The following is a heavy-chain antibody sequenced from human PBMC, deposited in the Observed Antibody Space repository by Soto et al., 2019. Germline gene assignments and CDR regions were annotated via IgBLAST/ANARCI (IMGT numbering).Heavy chain of an antibody. V-gene: IGHV4-39*01. CDR2: IHYTGRT. CDR1: GGSXSGAYYY. Sequence: SETLSLTCSVSGGSXSGAYYYWGWIRQSPGKGLEYIGSIHYTGRTYYNPSLQGRVTVSVDTSKSQFSLRLVSVTAADTAVYYCARHGWGTYYPIAYWGQGTLVTVSS. CDR3: ARHGWGTYYPIAY. J-gene: IGHJ4*02. D-gene: IGHD3-10*01.